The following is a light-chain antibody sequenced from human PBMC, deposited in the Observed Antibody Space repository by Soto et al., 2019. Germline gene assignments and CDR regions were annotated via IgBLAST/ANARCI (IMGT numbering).Light chain of an antibody. CDR3: ATWDRILRVVV. J-gene: IGLJ2*01. CDR2: DDN. CDR1: GSNIGSYS. Sequence: QSVLTQPPSVSAAPGQKVSISCSGSGSNIGSYSVSWYQPLPGTAPKLLIYDDNKRPSGIPDRFSGSKSGTSATLGITGLQTGDEADYYCATWDRILRVVVFGGGTKVTV. V-gene: IGLV1-51*01.